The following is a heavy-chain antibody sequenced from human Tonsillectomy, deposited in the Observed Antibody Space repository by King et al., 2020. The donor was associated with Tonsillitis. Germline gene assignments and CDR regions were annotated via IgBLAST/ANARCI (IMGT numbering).Heavy chain of an antibody. CDR3: ARDVEMATIKNPGPIGY. CDR2: IIPILGIN. J-gene: IGHJ4*02. V-gene: IGHV1-69*09. CDR1: GGTFNNYA. D-gene: IGHD5-24*01. Sequence: EQLVQSGAEVKKPGSSVKVSCKASGGTFNNYAISWVRQAPGQGLEWMGRIIPILGINDYAKKFQGRVKSTADKSTSTAYMELSGLRSEDTAVYYCARDVEMATIKNPGPIGYWGQGTLVTVSS.